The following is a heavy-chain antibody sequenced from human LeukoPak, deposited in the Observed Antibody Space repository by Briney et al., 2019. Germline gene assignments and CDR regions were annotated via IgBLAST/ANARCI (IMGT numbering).Heavy chain of an antibody. J-gene: IGHJ5*02. V-gene: IGHV1-2*02. CDR2: INPNSGGT. CDR3: ARVGVRGVYNWFDP. D-gene: IGHD3-10*01. CDR1: GYTFTGYY. Sequence: ASVKVSCKASGYTFTGYYMHWVRQAPGRGLEWMGWINPNSGGTNYAQKFQGRVTMTRNTSISTAYMELSRLRSDDTAVYYCARVGVRGVYNWFDPWGQGTLVTVSS.